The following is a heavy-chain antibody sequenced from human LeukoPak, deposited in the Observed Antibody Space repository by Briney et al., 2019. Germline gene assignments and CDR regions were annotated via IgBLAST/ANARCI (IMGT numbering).Heavy chain of an antibody. CDR3: ARDYSPYQLLYYFDY. CDR1: GFTFSDYY. Sequence: GGSLRLSCAASGFTFSDYYMSWIRQAPGKGLEWVSYISSSGGTIYYADSAKGRFTISRDNAKNSLYLQMNSLRAEDTAVYYCARDYSPYQLLYYFDYWGQGTLVTVSS. CDR2: ISSSGGTI. J-gene: IGHJ4*02. D-gene: IGHD2-2*01. V-gene: IGHV3-11*04.